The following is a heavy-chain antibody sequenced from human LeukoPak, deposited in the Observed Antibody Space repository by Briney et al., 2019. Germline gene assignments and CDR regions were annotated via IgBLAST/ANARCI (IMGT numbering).Heavy chain of an antibody. J-gene: IGHJ4*02. CDR1: GFTFDDYA. CDR2: ISWNSGSI. D-gene: IGHD6-19*01. Sequence: GGSLRLSCAASGFTFDDYAMHWARQAPGKGLEWVSGISWNSGSIGYADSVKGRFTISRDNAKNSLYLQMNSLRAEDTALYYCAKDRSVAGHSFDYWGQGTLVTVSS. CDR3: AKDRSVAGHSFDY. V-gene: IGHV3-9*01.